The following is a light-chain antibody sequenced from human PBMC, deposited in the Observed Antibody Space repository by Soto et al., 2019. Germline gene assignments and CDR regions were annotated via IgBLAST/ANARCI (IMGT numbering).Light chain of an antibody. V-gene: IGLV2-14*01. Sequence: QSALTQPAPVSGSPGQSITISCTGTSSDVGGYNYVSWYQQHPGKAPKLMIYDVSSRPSGVSNRFSGSKSGNTASLTISGLQAEDEADYYCSSYTSSSTLVFGTGTKVTV. CDR2: DVS. CDR1: SSDVGGYNY. CDR3: SSYTSSSTLV. J-gene: IGLJ1*01.